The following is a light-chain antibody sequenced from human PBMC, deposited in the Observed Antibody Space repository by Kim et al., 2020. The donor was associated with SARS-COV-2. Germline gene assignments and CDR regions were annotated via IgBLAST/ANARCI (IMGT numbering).Light chain of an antibody. V-gene: IGKV1-27*01. J-gene: IGKJ4*01. CDR2: SAS. CDR3: QKYNSGPLT. CDR1: QGIRNY. Sequence: DIQMTQSPSSLSASVGDRVTITCRASQGIRNYLAWYQQKPGKVPQLLISSASTLQSGVPSRFSGSGSETDFTLTISSLQPEDVATYYCQKYNSGPLTFGGGTKLEI.